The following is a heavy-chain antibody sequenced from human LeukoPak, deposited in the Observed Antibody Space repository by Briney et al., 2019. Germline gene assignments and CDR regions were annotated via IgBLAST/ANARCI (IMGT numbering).Heavy chain of an antibody. CDR2: VSSNGAKT. Sequence: GGSLRLSCAASGFTFSSYAITWVRQAPGKGLEWVSAVSSNGAKTYYADSVKGRFTISRDNYKNTLFLQMNSLRAEDTAVYYCAKGGHYSFFDYWGQGTLVTVSS. CDR3: AKGGHYSFFDY. D-gene: IGHD4-11*01. CDR1: GFTFSSYA. J-gene: IGHJ4*02. V-gene: IGHV3-23*01.